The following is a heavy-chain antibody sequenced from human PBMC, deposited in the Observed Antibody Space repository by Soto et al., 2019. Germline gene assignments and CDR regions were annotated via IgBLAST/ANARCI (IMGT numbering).Heavy chain of an antibody. CDR3: ARDDCSGGSCYPDYYYYYGMDV. J-gene: IGHJ6*02. V-gene: IGHV3-30-3*01. Sequence: GGSLRLSCAASGFTFSSYAMHWVRQAPGKGLEWVAVISYDGSNKYYADSVKGRFTVSRDNSKNTLYLQMNSLRAEDTAVYYCARDDCSGGSCYPDYYYYYGMDVWGQGTTVTVSS. D-gene: IGHD2-15*01. CDR1: GFTFSSYA. CDR2: ISYDGSNK.